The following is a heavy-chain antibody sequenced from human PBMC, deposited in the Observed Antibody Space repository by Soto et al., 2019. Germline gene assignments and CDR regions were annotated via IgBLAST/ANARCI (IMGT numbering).Heavy chain of an antibody. CDR3: AAYDFWSGYPRIDY. V-gene: IGHV4-59*01. Sequence: SETLSLTCTVSGGSISSYYWSWIRQPPGKGLEWIGYIYYSGSTNYNPSLKSRVTISVDTSKNQFSLKLSSVTAADTAVYYCAAYDFWSGYPRIDYWGQGTLVTVSS. J-gene: IGHJ4*02. D-gene: IGHD3-3*01. CDR2: IYYSGST. CDR1: GGSISSYY.